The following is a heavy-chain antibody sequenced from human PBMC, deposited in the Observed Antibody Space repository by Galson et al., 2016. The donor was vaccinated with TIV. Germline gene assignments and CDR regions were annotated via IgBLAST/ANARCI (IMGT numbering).Heavy chain of an antibody. CDR2: IYESGTT. CDR1: GYSIDSGYY. V-gene: IGHV4-38-2*02. CDR3: VREGSTVTMHHYFGMDV. J-gene: IGHJ6*02. Sequence: ETLSLTCAVSGYSIDSGYYWGWIRQPPGKGLQWIGSIYESGTTYYNPSLKSRLTMSVDTSKNQFSLKLSSVSAADTAVYYCVREGSTVTMHHYFGMDVWGQGTSVTVSS. D-gene: IGHD4-17*01.